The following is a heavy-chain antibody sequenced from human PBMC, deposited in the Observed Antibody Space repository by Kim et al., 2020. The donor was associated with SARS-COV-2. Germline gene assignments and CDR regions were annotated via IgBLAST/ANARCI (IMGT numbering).Heavy chain of an antibody. D-gene: IGHD3-10*01. CDR3: AKDSGETHY. CDR2: ISYDGSNK. V-gene: IGHV3-30*18. J-gene: IGHJ4*02. Sequence: GGSLRLSCAASGFTFSSYGMHWVRQAPGKGLEWVAVISYDGSNKYYADSVKGRFTISRDNSKNTLYLQMNSLRAEDTAVYYCAKDSGETHYWGQGTLVTVSS. CDR1: GFTFSSYG.